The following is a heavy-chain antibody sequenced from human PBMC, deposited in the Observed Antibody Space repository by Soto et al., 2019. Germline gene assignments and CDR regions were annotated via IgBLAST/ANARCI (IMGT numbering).Heavy chain of an antibody. J-gene: IGHJ4*02. CDR3: AKDGWDYVIAAAFFDY. D-gene: IGHD6-13*01. CDR2: IGDSGGST. Sequence: EVQLLESGGGLVQPGGSLRVSCAASGFTFSSYAMSWVRQAPGKGLEWVSGIGDSGGSTYYADSVKGRFTISRDNSKNTLYLQMNSLRAEDTAVYYCAKDGWDYVIAAAFFDYWGQGTLVTVSS. V-gene: IGHV3-23*01. CDR1: GFTFSSYA.